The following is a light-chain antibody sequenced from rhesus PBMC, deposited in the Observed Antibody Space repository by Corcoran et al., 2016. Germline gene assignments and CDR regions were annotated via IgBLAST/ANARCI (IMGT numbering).Light chain of an antibody. V-gene: IGKV3-24*01. CDR3: QQGNTVTWT. CDR1: SNVNTT. Sequence: EIVLTQSPTSMAVSQGERVTISCTASSNVNTTYLHWSQHKPGFPPSLLVYRTPSLPSGVPARFSGSGSGTSYTLPISSMEAEDAANYYCQQGNTVTWTFGQGTKVEIK. CDR2: RTP. J-gene: IGKJ1*01.